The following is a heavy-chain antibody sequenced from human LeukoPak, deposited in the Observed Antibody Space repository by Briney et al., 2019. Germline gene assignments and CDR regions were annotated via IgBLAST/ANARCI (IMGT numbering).Heavy chain of an antibody. J-gene: IGHJ4*02. V-gene: IGHV1-69*13. CDR2: IIPIFGTA. Sequence: SVKVSCKASGYTFTSYGISWVRQAPGQGLEWMGGIIPIFGTANYAQKFQGRVTITADESTSTAYMELSSLRSEDTAVYYCARGAGPTLEWFFVYWGQGTLVTVSS. CDR1: GYTFTSYG. D-gene: IGHD3-3*01. CDR3: ARGAGPTLEWFFVY.